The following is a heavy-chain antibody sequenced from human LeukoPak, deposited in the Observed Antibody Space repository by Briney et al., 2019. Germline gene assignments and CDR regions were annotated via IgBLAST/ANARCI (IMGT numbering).Heavy chain of an antibody. V-gene: IGHV1-24*01. J-gene: IGHJ4*02. D-gene: IGHD3-22*01. CDR1: GYTLTELS. CDR2: FDPENGKT. Sequence: ASVKVSCRVSGYTLTELSMHWVRQAPGKGLEWMGGFDPENGKTIYAQKFQGRVTMTEDTSTDTAYMELSSLKSEDTAVYFCATATYYYDSSGSPGDFWGQGTLVTVSS. CDR3: ATATYYYDSSGSPGDF.